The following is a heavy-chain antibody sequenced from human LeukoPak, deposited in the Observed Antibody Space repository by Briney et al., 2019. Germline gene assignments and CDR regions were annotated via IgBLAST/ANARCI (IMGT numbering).Heavy chain of an antibody. J-gene: IGHJ4*02. Sequence: GGSLRLSCAASGFTFSTFAMIWVRQPPGKGLEWVSSIFPSGGEIHYADSVKGRFTISRDNAKNSLYLQMNSLRAEDTAVYYCARDSRLGELSFPDYWGQGTLVTVSS. CDR1: GFTFSTFA. V-gene: IGHV3-21*01. D-gene: IGHD3-16*02. CDR3: ARDSRLGELSFPDY. CDR2: IFPSGGEI.